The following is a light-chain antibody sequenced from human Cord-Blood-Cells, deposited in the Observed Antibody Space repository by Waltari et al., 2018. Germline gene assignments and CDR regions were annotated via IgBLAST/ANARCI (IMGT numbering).Light chain of an antibody. V-gene: IGKV1-39*01. CDR2: AAS. J-gene: IGKJ4*01. CDR3: QQSYSTPS. Sequence: DSQMTQSPSSLPASVGDRVTITCRASQSISSYLNWYQQKPGKAPKLLNYAASSLQSGVPSRFSGSGSGTDFTLTISSLQPEDFATYYCQQSYSTPSFGGGTKVEIK. CDR1: QSISSY.